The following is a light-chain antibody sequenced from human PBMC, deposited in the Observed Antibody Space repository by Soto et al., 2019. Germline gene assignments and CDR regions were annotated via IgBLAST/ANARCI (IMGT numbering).Light chain of an antibody. J-gene: IGKJ1*01. Sequence: EIVMTQSPATLSVSPGERATLSCRASQSVSSNLAWYQQKPGQAPRLLIYGASSRATGIPDRFSGSGSGTDFTLTISILQPDDFATYYCQQYNSYWTFGQGTKVDIK. CDR2: GAS. CDR1: QSVSSN. CDR3: QQYNSYWT. V-gene: IGKV3D-15*03.